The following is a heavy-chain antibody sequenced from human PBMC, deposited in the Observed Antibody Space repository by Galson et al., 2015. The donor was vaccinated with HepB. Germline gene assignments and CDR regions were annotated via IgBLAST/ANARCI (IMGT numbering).Heavy chain of an antibody. CDR2: IWYDGGNK. V-gene: IGHV3-33*01. CDR3: ARDPRGLGYCSGGSCYPVYYFDY. Sequence: SLRLSCAASGFTFSSYGMHWVRQAPGKGLEWVAVIWYDGGNKYYADSVKGRFTISRDNSKNTLYLQMNSLRAEDTAVYYCARDPRGLGYCSGGSCYPVYYFDYWGQGTLVTVSS. J-gene: IGHJ4*02. CDR1: GFTFSSYG. D-gene: IGHD2-15*01.